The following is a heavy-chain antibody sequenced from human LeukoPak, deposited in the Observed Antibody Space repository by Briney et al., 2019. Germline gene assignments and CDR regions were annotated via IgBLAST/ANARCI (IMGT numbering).Heavy chain of an antibody. V-gene: IGHV3-23*01. CDR1: GFTFSSYG. Sequence: GGSLRLSCAASGFTFSSYGMSWVRQAPGKGLEWVSAISGSGGSTYYADSVKGRFTISRDNAKNSLYLQMNSLRAEDTAVYYCARGTSFLRGDYWGQGTLVTVSS. CDR3: ARGTSFLRGDY. CDR2: ISGSGGST. J-gene: IGHJ4*02. D-gene: IGHD2-2*01.